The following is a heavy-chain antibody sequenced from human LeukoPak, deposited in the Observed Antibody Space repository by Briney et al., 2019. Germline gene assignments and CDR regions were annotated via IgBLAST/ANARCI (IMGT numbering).Heavy chain of an antibody. CDR2: IYTSGST. V-gene: IGHV4-4*07. CDR3: ARANCGGECYWDNWFDP. J-gene: IGHJ5*02. CDR1: GGSISSYY. Sequence: SETLSLTCTVSGGSISSYYWSWIRQPAGKGLEWIGRIYTSGSTNYNPSLKSRVTMSVDTSKNHFSLRLTSLTAADTAVYYCARANCGGECYWDNWFDPWGQGILVTVSS. D-gene: IGHD2-21*01.